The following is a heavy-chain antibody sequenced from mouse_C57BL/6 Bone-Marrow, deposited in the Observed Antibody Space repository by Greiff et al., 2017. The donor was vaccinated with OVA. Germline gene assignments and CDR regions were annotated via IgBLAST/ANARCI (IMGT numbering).Heavy chain of an antibody. V-gene: IGHV1-19*01. Sequence: VQLQQSGPVLVKPGASVKMSCKASGYTFTDYYMNWVKQSHGKSLEWIGVINPYNGGTSYNQKFKGKATLTVDKSSSTAYMELNSLTSEDSAVYYGAPIYYGYDEGFDYWGQGTTLTVSS. CDR1: GYTFTDYY. CDR2: INPYNGGT. D-gene: IGHD2-2*01. CDR3: APIYYGYDEGFDY. J-gene: IGHJ2*01.